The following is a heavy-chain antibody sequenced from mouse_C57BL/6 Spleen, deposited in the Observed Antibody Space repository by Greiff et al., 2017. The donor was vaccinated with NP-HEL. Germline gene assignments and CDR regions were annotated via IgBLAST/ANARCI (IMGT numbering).Heavy chain of an antibody. CDR2: INPSSGYT. Sequence: QVQLQQSGAELARPGASVKMSCKASGYTFTSYTMHWVKQRPGQGLEWIGYINPSSGYTKYNQKFKDKATLTADNSSITAYMQLSSLTAEDSAVDYCARPSYDYFDYWGQGTTLTVSS. V-gene: IGHV1-4*01. J-gene: IGHJ2*01. D-gene: IGHD2-10*01. CDR1: GYTFTSYT. CDR3: ARPSYDYFDY.